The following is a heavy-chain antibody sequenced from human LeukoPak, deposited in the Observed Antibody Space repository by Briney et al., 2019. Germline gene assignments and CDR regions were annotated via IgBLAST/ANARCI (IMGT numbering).Heavy chain of an antibody. CDR1: GLSFTTYS. V-gene: IGHV3-21*01. CDR2: ISSTSAHI. J-gene: IGHJ3*02. D-gene: IGHD2-2*01. Sequence: GGSLRLSCAASGLSFTTYSMNWVRQAPGKGLEWVSSISSTSAHIIYADSVKGRFSISRDNAKNSLYLQMNSLRVEDTAVYYCTSRYCTTTNCYSFDNWGQGTLVTVSS. CDR3: TSRYCTTTNCYSFDN.